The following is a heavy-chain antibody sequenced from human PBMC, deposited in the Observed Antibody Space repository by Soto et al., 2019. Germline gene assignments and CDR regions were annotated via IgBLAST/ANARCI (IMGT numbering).Heavy chain of an antibody. CDR1: GFTCSNAW. J-gene: IGHJ4*02. CDR2: IKSKTDGGTT. Sequence: PWGALRLSCAASGFTCSNAWMSWVRQAPGKGLEWVGRIKSKTDGGTTDYAAPVKGRFTISRDDSKNTLYLQMNSLKTEDTAVYYCTTEVAAGPVGYWGQGTLVTSPQ. D-gene: IGHD6-19*01. CDR3: TTEVAAGPVGY. V-gene: IGHV3-15*01.